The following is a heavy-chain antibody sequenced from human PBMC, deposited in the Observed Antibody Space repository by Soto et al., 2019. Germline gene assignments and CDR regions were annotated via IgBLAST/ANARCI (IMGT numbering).Heavy chain of an antibody. D-gene: IGHD6-13*01. Sequence: QVQLQESGPRLVKPSGTLSLTCAVSGGSISSSNWWSWVRQPPGKGLEWIGEIYHSGSTNNNPSLKSRVTISVDKSKNRFSLKLSSMTAADTAVYYCARAAMGGSSWPFDYWGQGTLVTVSS. CDR3: ARAAMGGSSWPFDY. CDR1: GGSISSSNW. V-gene: IGHV4-4*02. J-gene: IGHJ4*02. CDR2: IYHSGST.